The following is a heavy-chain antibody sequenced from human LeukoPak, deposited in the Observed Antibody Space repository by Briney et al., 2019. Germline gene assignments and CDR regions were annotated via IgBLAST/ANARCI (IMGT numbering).Heavy chain of an antibody. CDR2: IVVGSGNT. D-gene: IGHD6-19*01. CDR1: GFTFTSSA. CDR3: ARDRGARYLIAVALFDY. V-gene: IGHV1-58*01. Sequence: SVKVSCKASGFTFTSSAVQWVRQARGQRLEWIGWIVVGSGNTNYAQKFQERVTITRDMSTSTAYMELSSLRSEDTAVYYCARDRGARYLIAVALFDYWGQGTLVTVSS. J-gene: IGHJ4*02.